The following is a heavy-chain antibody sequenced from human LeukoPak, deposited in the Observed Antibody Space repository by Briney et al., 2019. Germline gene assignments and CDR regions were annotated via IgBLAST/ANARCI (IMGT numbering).Heavy chain of an antibody. CDR2: ISPYNGNT. CDR1: GYTFRTYG. D-gene: IGHD3-16*01. J-gene: IGHJ4*02. V-gene: IGHV1-18*01. CDR3: AKTSLGRQYFDS. Sequence: ASVKVSCKASGYTFRTYGITWVRQAQRQGLEWMGWISPYNGNTNYLQKFQGRVTMTTDTSTTTAYMELRSLRSDDTAIYYCAKTSLGRQYFDSWGQGTLVTVSS.